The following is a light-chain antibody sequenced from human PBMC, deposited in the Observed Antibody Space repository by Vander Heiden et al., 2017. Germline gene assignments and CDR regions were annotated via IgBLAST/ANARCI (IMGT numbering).Light chain of an antibody. CDR2: NAS. CDR1: QSIDKS. V-gene: IGKV1-39*01. J-gene: IGKJ4*01. Sequence: DIRMTQSPASLSASVGDRVTIPCRASQSIDKSVNWYQQKGQKAPNLLIYNASTLQSGVPARFSGSGSGTYFTLTISRLQPEDFATYFCQQSDRPPLTFGGGTKVEIK. CDR3: QQSDRPPLT.